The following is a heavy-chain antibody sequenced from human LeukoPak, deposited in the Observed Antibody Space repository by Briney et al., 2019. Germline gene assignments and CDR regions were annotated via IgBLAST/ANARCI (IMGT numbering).Heavy chain of an antibody. D-gene: IGHD2-15*01. V-gene: IGHV3-30-3*01. CDR2: ISKDATVT. CDR1: GFTFSSYA. Sequence: GGSLRLSCAASGFTFSSYAVHWVRQAPGKGLEWVAVISKDATVTYYADSIKGRFTISRDDSKDTLYLQMNSLRVEDTALYYCAREHTHVLDLDYWGQGTLVTVSS. CDR3: AREHTHVLDLDY. J-gene: IGHJ4*02.